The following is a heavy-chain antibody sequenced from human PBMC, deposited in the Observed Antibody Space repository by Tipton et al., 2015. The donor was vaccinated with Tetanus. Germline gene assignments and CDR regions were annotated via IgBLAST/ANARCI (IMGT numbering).Heavy chain of an antibody. Sequence: TLSLTCTVSGDSISSSHYYWGWIRQPPGKGLEWIGSVYYRGSSPYNPSLKSRVTISVDTSKNQFSLKLKSVTAADTAVYYCARIGWLQQNKPAFDIWGQGTVVTVSS. J-gene: IGHJ3*02. CDR2: VYYRGSS. V-gene: IGHV4-39*01. CDR3: ARIGWLQQNKPAFDI. D-gene: IGHD6-19*01. CDR1: GDSISSSHYY.